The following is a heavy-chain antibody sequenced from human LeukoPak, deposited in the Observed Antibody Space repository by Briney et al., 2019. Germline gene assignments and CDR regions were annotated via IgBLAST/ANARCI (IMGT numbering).Heavy chain of an antibody. CDR1: GYTFTSYG. CDR3: ARDHIAVAGNAAFDI. V-gene: IGHV1-18*01. CDR2: ISAYNGNT. J-gene: IGHJ3*02. D-gene: IGHD6-19*01. Sequence: ASVTVSCKASGYTFTSYGISWVRQAPGQGLEWMGWISAYNGNTNYAQKLQGRVTITTDTSTSTAYMELRSLRSDDTAVYYCARDHIAVAGNAAFDIWGQGTMVTVSS.